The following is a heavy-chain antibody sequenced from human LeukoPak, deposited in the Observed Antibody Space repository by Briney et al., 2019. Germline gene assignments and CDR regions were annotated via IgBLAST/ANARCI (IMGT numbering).Heavy chain of an antibody. V-gene: IGHV1-69*13. CDR3: ARPSYYDFWGGYKEENYYYGMDV. CDR1: GGTFSSYA. J-gene: IGHJ6*02. D-gene: IGHD3-3*01. CDR2: IIPIFGTA. Sequence: SVKVSYKASGGTFSSYAISWVRQAPGQGLEWMGGIIPIFGTANYAQKFQGRVTITADESTSTAYMELSSLRSEDTAVYYCARPSYYDFWGGYKEENYYYGMDVWGQGTTVTVSS.